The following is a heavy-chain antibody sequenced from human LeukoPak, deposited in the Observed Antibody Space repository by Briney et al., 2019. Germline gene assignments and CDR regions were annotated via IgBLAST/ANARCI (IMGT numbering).Heavy chain of an antibody. CDR3: VRGSSDYYDSNRLDI. V-gene: IGHV1-46*01. CDR2: INPSGGST. Sequence: ASVKVSCKASGYTFTSYCMHWVRQAPGQGLEWMGIINPSGGSTSYAQKFQGRVTMTRDMSTSTVYMELSSLRSEDTAVYYCVRGSSDYYDSNRLDIWGQGTMVTVSS. CDR1: GYTFTSYC. D-gene: IGHD3-22*01. J-gene: IGHJ3*02.